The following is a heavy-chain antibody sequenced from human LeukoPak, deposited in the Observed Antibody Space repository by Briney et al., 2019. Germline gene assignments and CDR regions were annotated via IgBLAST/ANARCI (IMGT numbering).Heavy chain of an antibody. V-gene: IGHV3-30*03. CDR2: ISYDGSNK. Sequence: GGSLRLSCAASGFTFSSYGMHWVRQAPGKGLEWVAVISYDGSNKYYADSVKGRFTISRDNSKNTLYLQMNSQRAEDTAVYYCARDPRYYYDSSGYHYYYYYMDVWGKGTTVTVSS. J-gene: IGHJ6*03. D-gene: IGHD3-22*01. CDR3: ARDPRYYYDSSGYHYYYYYMDV. CDR1: GFTFSSYG.